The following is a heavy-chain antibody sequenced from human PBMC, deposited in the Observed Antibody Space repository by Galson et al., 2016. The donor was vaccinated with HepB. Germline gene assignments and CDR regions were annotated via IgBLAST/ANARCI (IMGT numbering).Heavy chain of an antibody. J-gene: IGHJ3*02. Sequence: SLRLSCAASGFIFSEFYMAWIRQAPGKGLGWVSQISSTGTTTHSAVSVKGRFTISRDNTKNSLYLQMNSLRAEDTAVYYCARDHRRWNYDPDAFDMWGQGTMVTVSS. CDR1: GFIFSEFY. CDR2: ISSTGTTT. CDR3: ARDHRRWNYDPDAFDM. D-gene: IGHD1-7*01. V-gene: IGHV3-11*01.